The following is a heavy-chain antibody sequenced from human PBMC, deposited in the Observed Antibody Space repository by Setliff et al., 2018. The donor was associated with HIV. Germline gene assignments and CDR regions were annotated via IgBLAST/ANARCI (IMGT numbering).Heavy chain of an antibody. D-gene: IGHD2-21*01. CDR2: IIPTFGTV. CDR1: GYTFTSYG. Sequence: SVKVSCKASGYTFTSYGISWVRQAPGQGFVWVGGIIPTFGTVNYAQKFQGRVSIIKDEATNTAYMGLSSLRPGYTAVYHCGRSRRDCGGGACKSDWFDPWGQGTLVTVSS. J-gene: IGHJ5*02. V-gene: IGHV1-69*05. CDR3: GRSRRDCGGGACKSDWFDP.